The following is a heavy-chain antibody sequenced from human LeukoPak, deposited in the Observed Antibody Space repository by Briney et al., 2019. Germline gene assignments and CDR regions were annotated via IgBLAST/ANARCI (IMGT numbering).Heavy chain of an antibody. D-gene: IGHD3-22*01. CDR1: GFTFSDYY. CDR2: ITSSSTTI. V-gene: IGHV3-11*04. Sequence: GGSLRLSCAASGFTFSDYYMSWIRQAPGKGLEWVSYITSSSTTIYYADSVKGRFTISRDNAKNSLYLQMNSLRAEDTAVYYCARDRHRYHYDGSGYPPYWGQGTLVTVSS. CDR3: ARDRHRYHYDGSGYPPY. J-gene: IGHJ4*02.